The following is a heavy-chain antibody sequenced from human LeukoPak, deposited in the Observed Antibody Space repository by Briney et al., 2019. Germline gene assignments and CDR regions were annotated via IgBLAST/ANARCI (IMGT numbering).Heavy chain of an antibody. CDR1: GFTFNAQA. Sequence: GGSLRLSCEASGFTFNAQAMNWVRQAPGKGLEWVSVISGDVRDTNYANPVKGRFTISRDNSKNAVFLQMDSLRVEDTAMYYCAKDGYYSSANHFARLHFDLWGRGTLVTVSS. CDR2: ISGDVRDT. V-gene: IGHV3-23*01. CDR3: AKDGYYSSANHFARLHFDL. J-gene: IGHJ2*01. D-gene: IGHD3-10*01.